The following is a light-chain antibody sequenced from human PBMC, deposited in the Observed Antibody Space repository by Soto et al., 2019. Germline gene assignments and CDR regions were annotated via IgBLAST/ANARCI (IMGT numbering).Light chain of an antibody. CDR2: DVS. CDR1: SSDVGGYNY. Sequence: QSVLTQPRSVSGSPGQSVTISCTGTSSDVGGYNYVSWYQQHPGNAPKLMIYDVSKRPSGVPDRFSGSKSANTASLTISGLQAEDEADYYCYSYAGTYTLVFGGGTKLTVL. J-gene: IGLJ2*01. V-gene: IGLV2-11*01. CDR3: YSYAGTYTLV.